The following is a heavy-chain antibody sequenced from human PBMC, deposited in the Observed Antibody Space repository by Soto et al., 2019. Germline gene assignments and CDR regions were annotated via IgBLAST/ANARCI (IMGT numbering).Heavy chain of an antibody. Sequence: EVQLLESGGALEHPGGTLRLSCAASGFAFSTYAMTWVRQAPGKGLEWVSVISGSGGSSYYAASVKGRFTISRDNSKNTLHLQMNGLRAEDTAIYYCAKVTKRAAAGRYEYYKYGMDVWGQGTTVTVSS. CDR1: GFAFSTYA. V-gene: IGHV3-23*01. J-gene: IGHJ6*02. CDR2: ISGSGGSS. D-gene: IGHD6-13*01. CDR3: AKVTKRAAAGRYEYYKYGMDV.